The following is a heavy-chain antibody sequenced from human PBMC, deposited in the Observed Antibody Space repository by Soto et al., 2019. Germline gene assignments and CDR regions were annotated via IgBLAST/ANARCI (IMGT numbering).Heavy chain of an antibody. CDR2: INPNSGGT. CDR3: ARELTGTTPYYYYGMDV. CDR1: GYTFTGYY. D-gene: IGHD1-20*01. J-gene: IGHJ6*02. V-gene: IGHV1-2*02. Sequence: ASVKVSCKASGYTFTGYYMHWVRQAPGQGLEWMGWINPNSGGTNYAQKFQGRVTMTRDTSISTAYMELSRLRSDDTAVYYCARELTGTTPYYYYGMDVWGQGTTVTVSS.